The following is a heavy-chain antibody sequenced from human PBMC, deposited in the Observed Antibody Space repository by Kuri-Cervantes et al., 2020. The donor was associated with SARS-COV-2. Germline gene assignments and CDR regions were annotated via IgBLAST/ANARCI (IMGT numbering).Heavy chain of an antibody. J-gene: IGHJ3*02. CDR2: IIPIFGTA. D-gene: IGHD3-16*01. CDR3: AMLPRPRNAFDI. CDR1: GGTFSSYA. V-gene: IGHV1-69*13. Sequence: SVKVSCKASGGTFSSYAISWVRQAPGQGLEWMGGIIPIFGTANYAQKFQGRVTITADESTSTAYMELSSLRSENTAVYYCAMLPRPRNAFDIWGQGTMVTVSS.